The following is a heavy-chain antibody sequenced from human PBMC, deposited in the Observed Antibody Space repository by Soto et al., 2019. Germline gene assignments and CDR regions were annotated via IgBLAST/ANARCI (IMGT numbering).Heavy chain of an antibody. CDR3: ARARVAARRGGVDY. V-gene: IGHV4-31*03. J-gene: IGHJ4*02. CDR1: GGSISSGCYY. CDR2: IYYSGST. Sequence: PSETLSLTCTVSGGSISSGCYYWSWIRQHPGKGLEWIGYIYYSGSTYYNPSLKSRVTISVDTSKNQFSLKLSSVTAADTAVYYCARARVAARRGGVDYWGQGTLVTVSS. D-gene: IGHD6-6*01.